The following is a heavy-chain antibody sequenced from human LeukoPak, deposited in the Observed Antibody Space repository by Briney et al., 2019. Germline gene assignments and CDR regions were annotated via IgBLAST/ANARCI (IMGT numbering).Heavy chain of an antibody. CDR2: IIPIFGTA. V-gene: IGHV1-69*13. Sequence: SVKVSCKASGGTFSSYAISWVRQAPGQGLEWMGGIIPIFGTANYAQKFQGRVTITADESTSTAYMELSSLRSEDTAVYHCARAKTVNGDLDYWGQGTLVTVSS. D-gene: IGHD7-27*01. CDR3: ARAKTVNGDLDY. J-gene: IGHJ4*02. CDR1: GGTFSSYA.